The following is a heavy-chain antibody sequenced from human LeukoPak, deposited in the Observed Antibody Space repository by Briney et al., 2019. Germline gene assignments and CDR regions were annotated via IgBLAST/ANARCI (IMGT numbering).Heavy chain of an antibody. V-gene: IGHV1-18*01. CDR1: GYTFTNYD. D-gene: IGHD6-6*01. J-gene: IGHJ4*02. Sequence: ASVKVSCKTSGYTFTNYDMNWVRQAPGQGLEWMGWISAYNGNTNYAQKLQGRVTMTTDTSTSTAYMELRSLRSDDTAVYYCARDLGWQLGKPIDYWGQGTLVTVSS. CDR3: ARDLGWQLGKPIDY. CDR2: ISAYNGNT.